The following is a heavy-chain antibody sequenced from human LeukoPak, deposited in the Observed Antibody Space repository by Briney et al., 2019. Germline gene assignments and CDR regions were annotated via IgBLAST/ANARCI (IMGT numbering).Heavy chain of an antibody. V-gene: IGHV3-30*03. CDR3: ATQGQVFVGANPY. CDR1: GFTFSSYG. CDR2: ISYDGSNK. J-gene: IGHJ4*02. D-gene: IGHD1-26*01. Sequence: GRSLRLSCAASGFTFSSYGMHWVRQAPGKGLEWVALISYDGSNKYYADSVKGRFTISRDNAKNTLYLQMNSLRAEDTAVYYCATQGQVFVGANPYWGQGTLVTVSS.